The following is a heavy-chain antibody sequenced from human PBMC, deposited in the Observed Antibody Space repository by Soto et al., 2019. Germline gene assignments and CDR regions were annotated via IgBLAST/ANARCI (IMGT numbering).Heavy chain of an antibody. J-gene: IGHJ4*02. D-gene: IGHD6-13*01. V-gene: IGHV3-30*18. CDR1: GFTFNNYG. CDR3: AKGWARGYFDS. Sequence: GGSLRLSCAASGFTFNNYGMHWVRLAPGKGLEWVAVVSYDENNKYYGDSVKGRFTISRDNSENTLSLQMNSLRPEDTAVYYCAKGWARGYFDSWGQGTLVTVSS. CDR2: VSYDENNK.